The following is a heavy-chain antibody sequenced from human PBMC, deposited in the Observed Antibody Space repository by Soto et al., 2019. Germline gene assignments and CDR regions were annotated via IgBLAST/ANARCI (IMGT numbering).Heavy chain of an antibody. Sequence: PSETLSLTCTFSGGSFSGYYWNWIRQSPGKGLEWVGETHHSGSTNYNPSLKGRVTIPVDTSKNQFSLKLSSVTAADTAVYYCARVTLNWFDPWGQGTLVTVSS. V-gene: IGHV4-34*01. J-gene: IGHJ5*02. CDR1: GGSFSGYY. CDR3: ARVTLNWFDP. CDR2: THHSGST.